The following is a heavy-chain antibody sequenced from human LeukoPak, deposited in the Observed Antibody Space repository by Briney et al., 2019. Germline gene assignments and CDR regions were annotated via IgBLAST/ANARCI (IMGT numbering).Heavy chain of an antibody. CDR2: IYYSGST. D-gene: IGHD1-26*01. J-gene: IGHJ3*02. CDR1: GGSISSYY. CDR3: ARAVAELRAFDI. V-gene: IGHV4-59*08. Sequence: SETLSLTCTASGGSISSYYWSWIRQPPGKGLEWIGYIYYSGSTNYNPSLKSRVTISVDTSKNQFSLKLSSVTAADTAVYYCARAVAELRAFDIWGQGTMVTVSS.